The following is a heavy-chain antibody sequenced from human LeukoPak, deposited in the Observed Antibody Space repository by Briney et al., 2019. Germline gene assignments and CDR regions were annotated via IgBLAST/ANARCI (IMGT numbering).Heavy chain of an antibody. CDR3: ARAMTTVTLYYYYYMDV. CDR2: IDSGGST. CDR1: GCTVSNNY. J-gene: IGHJ6*03. V-gene: IGHV3-53*01. D-gene: IGHD4-17*01. Sequence: AGSLRLSRAASGCTVSNNYMSWVRQAPGKGLEWVSVIDSGGSTYYADSVKGRFTISRDNSKNTLYLQMNSLRAEDTAVYYCARAMTTVTLYYYYYMDVWGKGTTVTVSS.